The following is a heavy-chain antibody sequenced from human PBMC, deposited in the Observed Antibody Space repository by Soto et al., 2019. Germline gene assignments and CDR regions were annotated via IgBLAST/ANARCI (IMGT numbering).Heavy chain of an antibody. V-gene: IGHV1-8*01. CDR2: MNPNSGNT. J-gene: IGHJ6*02. CDR3: ARPHDYIWGSYRTIQSYGLDV. D-gene: IGHD3-16*02. Sequence: ASVTVSCKASGYTFTGYDINWVRQVTGQGLEWMGWMNPNSGNTDYAQKFQGRVTMTRNTSISTAYMELSSLRSEDTAVYYCARPHDYIWGSYRTIQSYGLDVWGQGTTVTVSS. CDR1: GYTFTGYD.